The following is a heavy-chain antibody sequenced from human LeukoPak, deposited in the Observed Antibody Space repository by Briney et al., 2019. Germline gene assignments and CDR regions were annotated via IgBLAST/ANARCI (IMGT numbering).Heavy chain of an antibody. J-gene: IGHJ4*02. D-gene: IGHD1-14*01. CDR3: ARYRSTTYDY. CDR1: GFTFSDYA. Sequence: GGSLRLSCAASGFTFSDYAMHWVRQAPGKGLEYVSAISTDGGGTYYTNSVKGRFTISRDNSKNALYLQMGSLRAEDMAVYYCARYRSTTYDYWGRGTLVTVSS. V-gene: IGHV3-64*01. CDR2: ISTDGGGT.